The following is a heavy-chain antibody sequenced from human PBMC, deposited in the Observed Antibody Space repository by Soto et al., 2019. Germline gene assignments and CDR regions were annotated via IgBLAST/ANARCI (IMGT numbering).Heavy chain of an antibody. CDR1: GGSISSGGYY. V-gene: IGHV4-31*03. CDR3: ARDTQLNYGSGSYGLDY. Sequence: SETLSLTCTVSGGSISSGGYYWSWIRQHPGKGLEWIGYIYYSGSTYYNPSLESRVTISVDTSKNQFSLKLSSVTAADTAVYYCARDTQLNYGSGSYGLDYWGQGTLVTVSS. J-gene: IGHJ4*02. CDR2: IYYSGST. D-gene: IGHD3-10*01.